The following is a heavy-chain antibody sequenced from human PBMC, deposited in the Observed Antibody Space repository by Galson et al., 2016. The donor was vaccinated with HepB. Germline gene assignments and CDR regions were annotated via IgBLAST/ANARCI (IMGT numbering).Heavy chain of an antibody. D-gene: IGHD1-26*01. CDR1: GLTFSDYA. V-gene: IGHV3-23*01. J-gene: IGHJ5*02. CDR3: AKDRGWELLYWFDP. CDR2: IRASGSIT. Sequence: SLRLSCAASGLTFSDYAMSWVRQAPGKGPEWVSAIRASGSITYYADSVKGRFTSPRDDSQNTVYLQMNSLRAEDTAVYYCAKDRGWELLYWFDPWGQGTLVTVSS.